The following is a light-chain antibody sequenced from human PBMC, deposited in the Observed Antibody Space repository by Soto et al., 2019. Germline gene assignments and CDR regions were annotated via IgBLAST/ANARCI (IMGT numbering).Light chain of an antibody. J-gene: IGLJ3*02. V-gene: IGLV2-14*01. CDR1: SSYVGGYNY. CDR2: EVS. Sequence: QSALTQPASVSGSPGQSITISCTGTSSYVGGYNYVSWYQQHPGKAPKLMIYEVSYRPSGVSDPFSGSKSGNTASLTISGLQAEYEADYFCSSYRSSITNWVFGGGTKRTVL. CDR3: SSYRSSITNWV.